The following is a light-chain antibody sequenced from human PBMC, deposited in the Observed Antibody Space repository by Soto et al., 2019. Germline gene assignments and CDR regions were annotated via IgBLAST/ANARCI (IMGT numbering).Light chain of an antibody. Sequence: DVQMTQSPSSLSASVGDRVTITGRASQDINRYLAWYQQKPGNAPKSLIYAASSLQTGFPSRFSGSESGTDFTLTISNLQPEDSATYYCQQYNIYPLTFGGGTKVEIK. CDR3: QQYNIYPLT. CDR1: QDINRY. V-gene: IGKV1-16*01. J-gene: IGKJ4*01. CDR2: AAS.